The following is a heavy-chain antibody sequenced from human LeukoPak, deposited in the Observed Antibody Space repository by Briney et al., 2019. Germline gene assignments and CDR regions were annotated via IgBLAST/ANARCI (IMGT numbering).Heavy chain of an antibody. J-gene: IGHJ4*02. V-gene: IGHV3-53*01. D-gene: IGHD6-13*01. CDR2: IYSGGST. CDR3: ARGPIAAAGNGDY. CDR1: GLTVSSNY. Sequence: PGGSLRLSCAASGLTVSSNYMSWVRQAPEKGLEWVSVIYSGGSTYYADSVKGRFTISRDNSKNTLYLQMNSLRAEDTAVYYCARGPIAAAGNGDYWGQGTLVTVSS.